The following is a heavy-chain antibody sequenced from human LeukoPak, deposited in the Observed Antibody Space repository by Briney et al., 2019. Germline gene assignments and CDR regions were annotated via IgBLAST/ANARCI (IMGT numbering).Heavy chain of an antibody. Sequence: GESLKISCKVSGFTFTSSWIGWVRQMPGKGLEWMGIIYPGDSDTRYRPSFQGQVTISADKSISTAYLQWSSLKASGTAMYYCARLGSCRGGSCTAFDIWGQGTVVTVSS. V-gene: IGHV5-51*01. CDR2: IYPGDSDT. D-gene: IGHD2-15*01. CDR1: GFTFTSSW. CDR3: ARLGSCRGGSCTAFDI. J-gene: IGHJ3*02.